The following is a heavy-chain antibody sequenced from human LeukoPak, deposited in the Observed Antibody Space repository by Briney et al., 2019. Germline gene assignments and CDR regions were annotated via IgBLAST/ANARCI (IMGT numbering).Heavy chain of an antibody. V-gene: IGHV4-59*12. J-gene: IGHJ2*01. CDR2: IYYSGST. CDR1: GGSISTFY. Sequence: PSETLSLTCTVSGGSISTFYWSWIRQPPGKGLEWIGYIYYSGSTNYNPSLKSRVTISVDTSKNQFSLKLSSVTAADTAVYYCARSKGMTWIQLRYFDLWGRGTLVTVSS. CDR3: ARSKGMTWIQLRYFDL. D-gene: IGHD5-18*01.